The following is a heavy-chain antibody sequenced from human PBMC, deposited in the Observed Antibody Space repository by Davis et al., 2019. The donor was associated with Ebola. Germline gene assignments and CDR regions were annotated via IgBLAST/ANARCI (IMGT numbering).Heavy chain of an antibody. D-gene: IGHD3-3*01. J-gene: IGHJ5*02. V-gene: IGHV3-7*03. CDR3: ARDRQPRTSWFDP. Sequence: GESLKTSCAASGFTFSSDWMSWVRQAPGKGLEWVANIKQDGSEKYYVDSVKGRFTISRDNAKNSLYLQMNSLRAEDTAVYYCARDRQPRTSWFDPWGQGTLVTVSS. CDR2: IKQDGSEK. CDR1: GFTFSSDW.